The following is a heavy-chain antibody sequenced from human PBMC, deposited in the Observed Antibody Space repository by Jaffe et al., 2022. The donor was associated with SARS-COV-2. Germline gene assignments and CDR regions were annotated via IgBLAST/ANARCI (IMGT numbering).Heavy chain of an antibody. CDR2: IKQDGSEK. Sequence: EVQLVESGGGLVQPGGSLRLSCAASGFTFSSYWMSWVRQAPGKGLEWVANIKQDGSEKYYVDSVKGRFTISRDNAKNSLYLQMNSLRAEDTAVYYCARFSGWYQTPRVIDYWGQGTLVTVSS. D-gene: IGHD6-19*01. J-gene: IGHJ4*02. V-gene: IGHV3-7*01. CDR1: GFTFSSYW. CDR3: ARFSGWYQTPRVIDY.